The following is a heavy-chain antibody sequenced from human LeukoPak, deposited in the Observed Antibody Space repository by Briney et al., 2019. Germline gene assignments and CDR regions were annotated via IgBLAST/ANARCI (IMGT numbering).Heavy chain of an antibody. CDR2: IYHSGST. CDR1: GYSISSGYY. V-gene: IGHV4-38-2*01. D-gene: IGHD1-26*01. CDR3: ARVGLKSWYFDL. Sequence: SETLSLTCAVSGYSISSGYYWGWTRQPPGKGLEWIGSIYHSGSTYYNPSLKSRVTISVDTSKNQFSLKLSSVTAADTAVYYCARVGLKSWYFDLWGRGTLVTVSS. J-gene: IGHJ2*01.